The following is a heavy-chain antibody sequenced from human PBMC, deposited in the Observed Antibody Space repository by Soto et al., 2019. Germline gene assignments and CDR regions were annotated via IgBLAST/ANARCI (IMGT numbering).Heavy chain of an antibody. J-gene: IGHJ3*02. CDR3: ARDRWFGELSSAFDI. CDR1: GFTFSSYW. V-gene: IGHV3-7*01. D-gene: IGHD3-10*01. Sequence: GGSLRLSCAASGFTFSSYWMSWVRQAPGKGLEWVANIKQDGSEKYYVDSVKGRFTISRDNAKNSLYLQMNSLRAEDTAVYYCARDRWFGELSSAFDIWGQGTMVTVSS. CDR2: IKQDGSEK.